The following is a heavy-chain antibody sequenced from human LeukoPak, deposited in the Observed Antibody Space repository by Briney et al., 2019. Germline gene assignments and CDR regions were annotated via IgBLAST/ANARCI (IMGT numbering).Heavy chain of an antibody. D-gene: IGHD6-6*01. CDR1: GGTFSSYA. CDR3: AREGQLDDAFDI. J-gene: IGHJ3*02. V-gene: IGHV1-69*06. Sequence: ASVKVSCKASGGTFSSYAISWVRRAPGQGVEWMGGIIPIFGTANYAQKFQGRVTITADKSTRTAYMEVRSVRWEDTAVYYCAREGQLDDAFDIWGQGTMVTVSS. CDR2: IIPIFGTA.